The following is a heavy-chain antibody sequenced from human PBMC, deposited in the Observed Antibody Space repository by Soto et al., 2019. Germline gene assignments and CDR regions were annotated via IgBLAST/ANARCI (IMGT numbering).Heavy chain of an antibody. CDR1: GGTFSSYT. Sequence: QVQLVQSGAEVKKPGSSVKVSCKASGGTFSSYTISWVRQAPGQGLEWMGRIIPILGIANYAQKFQGRVTITADKSTGTAYMELSSLRSEATAVYYCAKISTGGGISNGYWGQGTLVTVSS. J-gene: IGHJ4*02. CDR3: AKISTGGGISNGY. V-gene: IGHV1-69*02. D-gene: IGHD2-8*01. CDR2: IIPILGIA.